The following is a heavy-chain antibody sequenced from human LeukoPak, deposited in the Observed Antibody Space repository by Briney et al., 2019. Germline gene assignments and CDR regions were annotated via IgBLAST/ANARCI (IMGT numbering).Heavy chain of an antibody. D-gene: IGHD6-13*01. J-gene: IGHJ4*02. V-gene: IGHV1-2*02. CDR2: INPNSGGA. CDR3: ARRAAAGNKGCDY. CDR1: GYTFTGYY. Sequence: GASVKVSCKTSGYTFTGYYIHWVRQAPGQGLEWMGWINPNSGGANYAQNFQGRVTMTGDTSISTAYMELSRLGSDDTAVYYCARRAAAGNKGCDYWGQGTLVTVSS.